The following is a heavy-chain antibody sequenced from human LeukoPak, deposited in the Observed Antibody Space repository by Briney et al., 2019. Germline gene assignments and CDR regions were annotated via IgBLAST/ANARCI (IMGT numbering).Heavy chain of an antibody. CDR3: AKDGYNYDSSGHFDY. J-gene: IGHJ4*02. CDR2: ISGSGGAT. V-gene: IGHV3-23*01. CDR1: GFTFSLFA. Sequence: PGGSLRLSCAASGFTFSLFAMHWVRQAPGKGLEWVSAISGSGGATYHADADSVKGRFTISRGNSKNALYLEINNLRAEDTAVYYCAKDGYNYDSSGHFDYWGQGTLVTVSS. D-gene: IGHD3-22*01.